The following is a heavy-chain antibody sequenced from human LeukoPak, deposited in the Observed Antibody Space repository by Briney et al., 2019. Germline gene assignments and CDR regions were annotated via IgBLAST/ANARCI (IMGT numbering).Heavy chain of an antibody. CDR2: INSSSSYT. CDR3: ARDTRGFYGDYVNDY. J-gene: IGHJ4*02. Sequence: PGGSLRLSCAASGFTFSDYYMSWIRQAPGKGLEWVSYINSSSSYTNYADSVKGRFTISRDNAKNSLYLQMNSLRAEDTAVYYCARDTRGFYGDYVNDYWGQGTLVTVSS. CDR1: GFTFSDYY. V-gene: IGHV3-11*06. D-gene: IGHD4-17*01.